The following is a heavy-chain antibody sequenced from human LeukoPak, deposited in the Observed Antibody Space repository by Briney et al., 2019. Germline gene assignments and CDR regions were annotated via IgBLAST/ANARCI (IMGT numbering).Heavy chain of an antibody. CDR2: MNQDGSLQ. J-gene: IGHJ3*02. D-gene: IGHD3-3*01. CDR3: ARSEGSEKDDAFDI. CDR1: GFTFSTCW. V-gene: IGHV3-7*03. Sequence: GGSLRLSCAASGFTFSTCWMNWVRQAPGKGLEWVANMNQDGSLQYYVDSVKGGFTISRDNAKNSLYLQMNSLRAEDTAVYYCARSEGSEKDDAFDIWGQGTMVTVSS.